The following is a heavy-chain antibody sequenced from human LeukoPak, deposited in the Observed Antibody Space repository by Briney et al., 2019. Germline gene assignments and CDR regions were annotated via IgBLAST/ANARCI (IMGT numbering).Heavy chain of an antibody. Sequence: GGSLILSCAASGFTFNIYEMNWVRQAPGKGPEWISYISSIGRSIYYADSVKGRFTISRDNAKNSVYLQMNSLRVEDTAIYYCAKEDIAGNGFPFDSWGQGTMVTVSS. J-gene: IGHJ4*02. CDR1: GFTFNIYE. V-gene: IGHV3-48*03. CDR2: ISSIGRSI. CDR3: AKEDIAGNGFPFDS. D-gene: IGHD5-12*01.